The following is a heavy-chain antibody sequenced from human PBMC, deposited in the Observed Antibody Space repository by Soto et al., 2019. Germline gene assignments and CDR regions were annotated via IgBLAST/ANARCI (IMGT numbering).Heavy chain of an antibody. D-gene: IGHD4-4*01. J-gene: IGHJ6*02. V-gene: IGHV3-33*06. Sequence: GGSLRLSCAASGFSFSKYGMHWVRQAPGKGLEWVAVIWYDGSNKYYADSVKGRFTISRDNSKNTLYLQMNSLRVEDTAVYYCAKGNYDNSYGMDVWGQGTTVTVSS. CDR3: AKGNYDNSYGMDV. CDR2: IWYDGSNK. CDR1: GFSFSKYG.